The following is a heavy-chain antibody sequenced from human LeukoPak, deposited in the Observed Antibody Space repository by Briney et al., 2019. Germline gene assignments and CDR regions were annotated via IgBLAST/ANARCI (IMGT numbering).Heavy chain of an antibody. V-gene: IGHV3-30-3*01. J-gene: IGHJ4*02. CDR3: ASHYYYDSSGYYFPFGY. Sequence: PGGSLRLSCAASGFTFSSYAMHWVRQAPGKGLEWVAVISYDGSNKYYADSVKGRFTISRDNSKNTLYLQMNSLRAEDTAVYYCASHYYYDSSGYYFPFGYWGQGTLVTVSS. CDR2: ISYDGSNK. D-gene: IGHD3-22*01. CDR1: GFTFSSYA.